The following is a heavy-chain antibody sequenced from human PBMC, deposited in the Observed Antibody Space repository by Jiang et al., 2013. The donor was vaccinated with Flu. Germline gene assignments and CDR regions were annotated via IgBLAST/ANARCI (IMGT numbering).Heavy chain of an antibody. V-gene: IGHV6-1*01. CDR1: GDSVSSNSAA. Sequence: TSQTLSLTCAISGDSVSSNSAAWNWIRQSPSRGLEWLGRTYYRSKWYNDYAVSVKSRITINPDTSKNQFSLQLNSVTPEDTAVYYCARDFFGSSWYPTYYYYGMDVWGQGTTVTVSS. J-gene: IGHJ6*02. D-gene: IGHD6-13*01. CDR3: ARDFFGSSWYPTYYYYGMDV. CDR2: TYYRSKWYN.